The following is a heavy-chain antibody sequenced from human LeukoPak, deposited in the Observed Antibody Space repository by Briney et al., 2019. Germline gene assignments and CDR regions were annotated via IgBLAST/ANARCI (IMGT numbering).Heavy chain of an antibody. CDR2: IIPIFGTA. D-gene: IGHD1-7*01. CDR3: ARDSIEYNWNYEGGYYFDY. Sequence: ASVKVSCKASGGTFSSYAISWVLQAPGQGLEWMGGIIPIFGTANYAQKFQGRVTITTDESTSTAYMELSSLRSEDTAVYYCARDSIEYNWNYEGGYYFDYWGQGTLVTVSS. CDR1: GGTFSSYA. J-gene: IGHJ4*02. V-gene: IGHV1-69*05.